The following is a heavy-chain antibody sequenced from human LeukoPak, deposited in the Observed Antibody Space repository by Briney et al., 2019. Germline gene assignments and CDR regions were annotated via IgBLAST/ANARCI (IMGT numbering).Heavy chain of an antibody. CDR2: TNPRGGSA. CDR3: ARDYHGSGSLTTFDY. V-gene: IGHV1-46*01. J-gene: IGHJ4*02. Sequence: ASVKVSCKASGYTFTSFYMHWVRQAPGQGLEWMGITNPRGGSATSAQKFQGRVTLTRDTSTSTVYMELSSLRSEDTAVYYCARDYHGSGSLTTFDYWGQGPWSPSPQ. D-gene: IGHD3-10*01. CDR1: GYTFTSFY.